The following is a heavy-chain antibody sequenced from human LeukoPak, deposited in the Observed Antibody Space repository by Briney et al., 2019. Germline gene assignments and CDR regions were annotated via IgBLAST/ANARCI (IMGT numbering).Heavy chain of an antibody. CDR2: ISGSGGST. V-gene: IGHV3-23*01. CDR1: GFTFSSYA. J-gene: IGHJ4*02. D-gene: IGHD3-22*01. Sequence: TGGSLRLSCAASGFTFSSYAMGWVRQAPGKGLEWVSAISGSGGSTYYADSVKGRFTISRDNSKNTLYLQMNSLRADDTAVYYCAKRTIYDSSGYYYPGVSTPYYFDYWGQGTLVTVSS. CDR3: AKRTIYDSSGYYYPGVSTPYYFDY.